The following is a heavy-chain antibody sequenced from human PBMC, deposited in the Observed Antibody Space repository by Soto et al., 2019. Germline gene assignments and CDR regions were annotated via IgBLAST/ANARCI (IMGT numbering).Heavy chain of an antibody. Sequence: TSETLSLTCAVSGDSISSGGYSWSWLRQPPGRGLEWIGYIYHNGITYYNPSLESRVRITVDTSKNQFSLNLRSVTAADTAVYYCARARNLGLGWIDPWGQGILVTVSS. J-gene: IGHJ5*02. CDR2: IYHNGIT. V-gene: IGHV4-30-2*01. CDR1: GDSISSGGYS. D-gene: IGHD3-10*01. CDR3: ARARNLGLGWIDP.